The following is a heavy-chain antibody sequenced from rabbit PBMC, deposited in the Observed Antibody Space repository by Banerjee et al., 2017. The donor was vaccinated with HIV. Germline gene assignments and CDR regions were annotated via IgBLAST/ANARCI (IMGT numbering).Heavy chain of an antibody. D-gene: IGHD4-2*01. V-gene: IGHV1S40*01. CDR2: IYTSSGST. CDR3: ARDAGYAGSNL. J-gene: IGHJ4*01. CDR1: GFTLSNYW. Sequence: QSLEESGGDLVKPGASLTLTCKASGFTLSNYWICWVRQAPGKGLEWIACIYTSSGSTWYASWVNGRFTISKTSSTTVTLQMTSLTAADTATYFCARDAGYAGSNLWGQGTLVTVS.